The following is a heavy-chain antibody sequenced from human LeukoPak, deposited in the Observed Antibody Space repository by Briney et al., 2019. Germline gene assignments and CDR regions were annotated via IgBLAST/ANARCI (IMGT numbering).Heavy chain of an antibody. CDR3: ASGRSYDSSGLDY. CDR2: ISWNSGSI. J-gene: IGHJ4*02. CDR1: GLTFDDYA. V-gene: IGHV3-9*01. D-gene: IGHD3-22*01. Sequence: SLRLSCAASGLTFDDYAMHWVRQAPGKGLEWVSGISWNSGSIGYADSVKGRFTISRDNAKNSLYLQMNSLRAEDTALYYCASGRSYDSSGLDYWGQGTLVTVSS.